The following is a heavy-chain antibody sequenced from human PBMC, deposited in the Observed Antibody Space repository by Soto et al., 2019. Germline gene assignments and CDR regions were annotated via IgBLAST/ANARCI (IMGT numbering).Heavy chain of an antibody. CDR2: IYYSGRT. CDR1: GGSISSGGYY. D-gene: IGHD3-10*01. J-gene: IGHJ3*02. CDR3: ARTGESTDAFDI. V-gene: IGHV4-31*03. Sequence: QVQLQESGPGLVKPSQTLSLTCTVSGGSISSGGYYWSWIRQHPGKGREWVGYIYYSGRTYHTPSLMSRVTISVDPSKNQFSLKLSSVTAADTAVYYCARTGESTDAFDIWGQGTMVTVSS.